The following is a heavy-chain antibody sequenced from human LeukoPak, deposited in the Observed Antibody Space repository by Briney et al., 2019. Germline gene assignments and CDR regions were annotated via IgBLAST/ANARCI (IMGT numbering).Heavy chain of an antibody. CDR3: ARVDETNAFDI. CDR1: GYTFTSYA. J-gene: IGHJ3*02. V-gene: IGHV1-3*01. Sequence: PVASVKVSCKASGYTFTSYAIHWVRQAPGQRLEWMGWVNAANGNTRYSQKFQDRVTFTRDRSASTAYMELSSLRSEDTAVYYCARVDETNAFDIWGQGTMVTVSS. D-gene: IGHD5-24*01. CDR2: VNAANGNT.